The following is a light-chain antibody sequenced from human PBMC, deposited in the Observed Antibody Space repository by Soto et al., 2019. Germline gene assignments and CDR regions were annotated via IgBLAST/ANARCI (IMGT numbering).Light chain of an antibody. Sequence: DIQMTQSPSTLSASVGDRVTITCRASQSISSWLAWYQQKPGKAPKLLIYDASSLESGVPSRFSGSGSGPEFTLTISSLQPDDFATYYFQQYNSYSWTFGQGTKVEIK. V-gene: IGKV1-5*01. CDR3: QQYNSYSWT. J-gene: IGKJ1*01. CDR1: QSISSW. CDR2: DAS.